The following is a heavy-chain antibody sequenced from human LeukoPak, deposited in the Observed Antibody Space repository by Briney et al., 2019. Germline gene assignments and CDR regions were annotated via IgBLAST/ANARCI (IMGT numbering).Heavy chain of an antibody. V-gene: IGHV4-34*01. CDR2: INHSGST. Sequence: SETLSLTCAVYGGSFSGYYWSWIRQPPGKGLEWIGEINHSGSTNYNPSLKSRVTISVDTSKNQFSLKLSSVTAADTAVYYCARVGSSSWYRLPEINAFDIWGQGTMVTVSS. CDR3: ARVGSSSWYRLPEINAFDI. CDR1: GGSFSGYY. D-gene: IGHD6-13*01. J-gene: IGHJ3*02.